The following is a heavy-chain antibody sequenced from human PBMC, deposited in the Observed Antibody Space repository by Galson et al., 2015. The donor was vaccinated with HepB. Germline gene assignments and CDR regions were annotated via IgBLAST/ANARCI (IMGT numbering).Heavy chain of an antibody. D-gene: IGHD3-3*01. Sequence: QSGAEVKTPGESLKTSCKASGGTFSSYAISWVRQAPGQGLEWMGGIIPIFGTANYAQKFQGRVTITADESTSTAYMELSSLRSEDTAVYYCARRRGRPITIFGVVTNNYYYYGMDVWDQGTTVTVSS. J-gene: IGHJ6*02. CDR2: IIPIFGTA. CDR1: GGTFSSYA. CDR3: ARRRGRPITIFGVVTNNYYYYGMDV. V-gene: IGHV1-69*01.